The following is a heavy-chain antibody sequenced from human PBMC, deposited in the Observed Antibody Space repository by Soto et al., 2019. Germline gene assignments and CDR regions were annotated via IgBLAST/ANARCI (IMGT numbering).Heavy chain of an antibody. D-gene: IGHD2-21*01. CDR3: ARDYSDYYGMDV. CDR1: GFTFSSYS. J-gene: IGHJ6*02. CDR2: ISGSSSYI. Sequence: GGSLRLSCVASGFTFSSYSMNWVRQAPGKGLEWISSISGSSSYIYYADSVKGRLTISRDNAKDSLYLQMNSLKAEDTAVYYCARDYSDYYGMDVWGQGTTVTVSS. V-gene: IGHV3-21*01.